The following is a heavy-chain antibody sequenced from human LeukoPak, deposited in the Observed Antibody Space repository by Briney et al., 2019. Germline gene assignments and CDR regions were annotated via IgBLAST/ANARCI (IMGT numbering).Heavy chain of an antibody. CDR3: ARGDSSGYCLCYFDY. CDR2: INHSGST. V-gene: IGHV4-34*01. CDR1: GGSFSGYY. D-gene: IGHD3-22*01. J-gene: IGHJ4*02. Sequence: SETLSLTCAVYGGSFSGYYWSWIRQPPGKGLEWIGEINHSGSTNYNPSLKSRVTISVDTSKNQFSLKLSSVTAADTAVYYCARGDSSGYCLCYFDYWGQGTLVTVSS.